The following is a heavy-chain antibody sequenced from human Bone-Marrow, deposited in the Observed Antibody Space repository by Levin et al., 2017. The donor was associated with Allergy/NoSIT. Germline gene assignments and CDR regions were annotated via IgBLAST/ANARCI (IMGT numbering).Heavy chain of an antibody. CDR1: GVTFSNYA. V-gene: IGHV3-23*01. CDR2: ITCSGGTT. Sequence: GGSLRLSCAASGVTFSNYAMSWVRQAPEKGLEWVSAITCSGGTTFYADSVKGRFTISRDNSKNTLYLQMNSLRAEDTAIYYCAKGKSTGWDVIENWGQGTLVTVSS. J-gene: IGHJ4*02. CDR3: AKGKSTGWDVIEN. D-gene: IGHD2/OR15-2a*01.